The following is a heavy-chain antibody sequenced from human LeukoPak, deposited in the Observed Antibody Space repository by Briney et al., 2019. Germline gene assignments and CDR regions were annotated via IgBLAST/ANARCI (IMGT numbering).Heavy chain of an antibody. Sequence: GGSLRLSCAASGFTFSSYWMSWVRQAPGKGLEWVANIKQDGSEKYYVDSVKGRFTISRDNAKNSLYLQMNSLRAEDTAVYYCARGSSPIYDFWSGYSNYYYYYYMDVWGRGTTVTVSS. CDR2: IKQDGSEK. CDR3: ARGSSPIYDFWSGYSNYYYYYYMDV. CDR1: GFTFSSYW. V-gene: IGHV3-7*01. D-gene: IGHD3-3*01. J-gene: IGHJ6*03.